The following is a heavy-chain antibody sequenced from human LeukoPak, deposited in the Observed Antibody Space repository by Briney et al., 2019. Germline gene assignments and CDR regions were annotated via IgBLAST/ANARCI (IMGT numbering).Heavy chain of an antibody. V-gene: IGHV3-11*06. D-gene: IGHD6-19*01. Sequence: GGSLRLSCAASGFTFSDYYMSWIRQAPGKGLEWVSSISSSSSYICYADSVKGRFTISRDNAKNSVYLQMNSLRVEDMAVYYCARDPGGYSSGGELDVWGKGTTVTVSS. CDR3: ARDPGGYSSGGELDV. CDR2: ISSSSSYI. J-gene: IGHJ6*04. CDR1: GFTFSDYY.